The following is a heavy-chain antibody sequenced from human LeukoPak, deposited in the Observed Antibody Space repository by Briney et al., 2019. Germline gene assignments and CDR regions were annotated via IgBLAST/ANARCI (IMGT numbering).Heavy chain of an antibody. J-gene: IGHJ5*02. Sequence: PSETLSLTCTVSGGSISSYYWSWIRQPPGKGLEWIGYIYYSGSTNYNPSLKSRVTISVDTSKNQFSLKLSSVTAADTAVYYCARQRPYYYDSSGPKGWFDPWGQGTLVTVSS. D-gene: IGHD3-22*01. CDR3: ARQRPYYYDSSGPKGWFDP. V-gene: IGHV4-59*08. CDR1: GGSISSYY. CDR2: IYYSGST.